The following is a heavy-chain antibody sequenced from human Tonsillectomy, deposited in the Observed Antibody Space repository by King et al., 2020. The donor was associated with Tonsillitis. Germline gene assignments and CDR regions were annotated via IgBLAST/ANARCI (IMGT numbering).Heavy chain of an antibody. CDR3: TRDIGQRYCSGGSCYSGGDY. CDR2: IRSKAYGGTT. V-gene: IGHV3-49*03. CDR1: GFTFGDYA. D-gene: IGHD2-15*01. J-gene: IGHJ4*02. Sequence: VQLVESGGGLVQPGRSLRLSCTASGFTFGDYAMSWFRQAPGKGLEWVGFIRSKAYGGTTEYAASVKGRFTISRDDSKSIAYLQMNSLKTEDTAVYYCTRDIGQRYCSGGSCYSGGDYWGQGTLVTVSS.